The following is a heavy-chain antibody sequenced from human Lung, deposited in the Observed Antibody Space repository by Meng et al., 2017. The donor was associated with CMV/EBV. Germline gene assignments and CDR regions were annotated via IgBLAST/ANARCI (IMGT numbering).Heavy chain of an antibody. Sequence: VRLVQSWVEVKKPGASVKVSCKASGYTFTRYYMHWRGQARGQGHEWVGRITPRSGGKTYTQKFQGRVTMTRDTSISTAYMELSSLRSDDAAIYYCVRANLGSADYWGQGTLVTVSS. V-gene: IGHV1-2*06. J-gene: IGHJ4*02. CDR1: GYTFTRYY. D-gene: IGHD7-27*01. CDR2: ITPRSGGK. CDR3: VRANLGSADY.